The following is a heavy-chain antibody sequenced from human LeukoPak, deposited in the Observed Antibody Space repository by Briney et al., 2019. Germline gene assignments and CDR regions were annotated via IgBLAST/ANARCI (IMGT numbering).Heavy chain of an antibody. CDR3: ARGQRAGNLAARAFDN. CDR1: GGSISSYY. Sequence: SETLSLTCTVSGGSISSYYWSWIRQPPGKGLEWIGEIYHSGSTNYNPSLKSRVTLSVDWSKNQFSLKVSSVTAADTAVYYCARGQRAGNLAARAFDNWGPGTPVTVS. J-gene: IGHJ4*02. CDR2: IYHSGST. V-gene: IGHV4-59*12. D-gene: IGHD3-10*01.